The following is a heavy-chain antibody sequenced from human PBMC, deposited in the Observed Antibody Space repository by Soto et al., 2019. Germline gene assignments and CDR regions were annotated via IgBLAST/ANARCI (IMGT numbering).Heavy chain of an antibody. CDR3: ARHRSYYDILTGYSGYYFDY. D-gene: IGHD3-9*01. J-gene: IGHJ4*02. CDR2: IYYSGST. V-gene: IGHV4-59*08. CDR1: GGSISSYY. Sequence: QVQLQESGPGLVKPSETLSLTCTVSGGSISSYYWSWIRQPPGKGLEWIGYIYYSGSTNYNPSLKSRVTISVDTSENQFSLKLSSVTAADTAVYYCARHRSYYDILTGYSGYYFDYWGQGTLVTVSS.